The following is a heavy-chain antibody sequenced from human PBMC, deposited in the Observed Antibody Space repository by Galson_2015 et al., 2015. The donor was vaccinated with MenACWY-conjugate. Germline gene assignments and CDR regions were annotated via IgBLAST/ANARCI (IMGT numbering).Heavy chain of an antibody. D-gene: IGHD3-22*01. J-gene: IGHJ4*02. Sequence: SVKVSCRASGGTFSNYAISWVRQAPGQGLEWMGRIIPMVGRVTYAQKFQGRVTITADTSTKTAYMDLSSLRSDDTAVCYCARAGTDINPSGGYFHYRVQGTLVTVPP. CDR3: ARAGTDINPSGGYFHY. CDR1: GGTFSNYA. V-gene: IGHV1-69*04. CDR2: IIPMVGRV.